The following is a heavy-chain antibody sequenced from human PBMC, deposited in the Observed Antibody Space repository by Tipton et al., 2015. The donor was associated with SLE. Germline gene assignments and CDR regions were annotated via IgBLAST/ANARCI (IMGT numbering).Heavy chain of an antibody. J-gene: IGHJ6*02. CDR1: GGSIGNNY. Sequence: TLSLTCTVSGGSIGNNYWNWVRQSTGKGLEWIGRFYTDGSTRHKPSLESRLSPSFESRVTMSVDPSKNQFSLKVTSVTAADTALYFCARFLVQGVYYKGLDVWGQGTTVTV. D-gene: IGHD3-10*01. CDR3: ARFLVQGVYYKGLDV. CDR2: FYTDGST. V-gene: IGHV4-4*07.